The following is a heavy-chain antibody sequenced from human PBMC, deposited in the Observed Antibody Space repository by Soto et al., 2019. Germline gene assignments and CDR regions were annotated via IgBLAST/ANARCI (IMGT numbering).Heavy chain of an antibody. J-gene: IGHJ4*02. D-gene: IGHD5-18*01. CDR3: LTAMVSDY. V-gene: IGHV3-73*01. CDR2: IRSKANSYAT. Sequence: GGSLRLSCAASGFTFSGSAMHWVRQASGKGLEWVGRIRSKANSYATAYAASVKGRFTISRDDSKNTAYLQMNSLKTEDTAVYYCLTAMVSDYWGQGTLVTVSS. CDR1: GFTFSGSA.